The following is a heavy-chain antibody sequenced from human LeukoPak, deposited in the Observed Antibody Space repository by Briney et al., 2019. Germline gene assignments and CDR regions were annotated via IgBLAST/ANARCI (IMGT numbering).Heavy chain of an antibody. CDR3: ARGGGYASPIGY. Sequence: PSETLSLTCTVSGDSISSSSFYWGWIRQPPGKGLEWIGYIYHSGSTNYNPSLKSRVTISVDTSKNQFSLKLSSVTAADTAVYYCARGGGYASPIGYWGQGALVTVSS. J-gene: IGHJ4*02. CDR1: GDSISSSSFY. V-gene: IGHV4-61*05. CDR2: IYHSGST. D-gene: IGHD5-12*01.